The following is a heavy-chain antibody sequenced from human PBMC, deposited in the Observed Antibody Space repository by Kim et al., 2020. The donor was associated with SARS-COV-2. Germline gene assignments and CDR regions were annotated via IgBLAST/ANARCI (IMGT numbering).Heavy chain of an antibody. CDR2: T. D-gene: IGHD6-13*01. CDR3: AKLLAAAGTGY. Sequence: TTYPESVKGQFTDSRDNTKNMLYLQMNSLRAEDTALYYCAKLLAAAGTGYWGQGTLVTVSS. J-gene: IGHJ4*02. V-gene: IGHV3-23*01.